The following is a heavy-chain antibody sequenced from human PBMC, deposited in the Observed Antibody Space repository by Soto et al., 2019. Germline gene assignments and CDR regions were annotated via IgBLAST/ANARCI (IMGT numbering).Heavy chain of an antibody. V-gene: IGHV3-23*01. D-gene: IGHD3-10*01. CDR3: GKDLSPYGSGPLAF. J-gene: IGHJ4*01. CDR2: ISASGTCT. Sequence: GGSLRLGCAASGVPFRNHAMPLARQAPGKELECVSAISASGTCTYYAASVKGRFTIFRDKCRATVYLQIHNLRAEDTATFYCGKDLSPYGSGPLAFWAQGTLVHVSS. CDR1: GVPFRNHA.